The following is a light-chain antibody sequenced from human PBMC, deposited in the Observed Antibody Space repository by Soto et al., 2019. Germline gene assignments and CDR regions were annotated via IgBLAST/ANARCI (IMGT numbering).Light chain of an antibody. J-gene: IGLJ2*01. Sequence: QSVFTQPPSVSAAPGQKVTISCSGSSSNIGNKYVSWYQQLPGTAPKLLIYDDNKRPSGIPDRFSGSKSGTSATLGITGLQTGDEADYYCATWDISLSGKVFGGGTKVTVL. CDR1: SSNIGNKY. CDR3: ATWDISLSGKV. CDR2: DDN. V-gene: IGLV1-51*01.